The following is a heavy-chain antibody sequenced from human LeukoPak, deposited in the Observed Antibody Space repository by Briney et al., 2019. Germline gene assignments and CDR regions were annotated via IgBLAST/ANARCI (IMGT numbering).Heavy chain of an antibody. CDR3: ARSRAFNSGAFDP. D-gene: IGHD1-26*01. CDR2: ISYDGSNK. CDR1: GFTFSSYA. Sequence: GRSLRLSCAASGFTFSSYAMHWVRQAPGKGLEWVAVISYDGSNKYYADSVKGRFTISRDNSKNTLYLQMNSLRAEDTAVYYCARSRAFNSGAFDPWGQGSLVTVSS. J-gene: IGHJ5*02. V-gene: IGHV3-30-3*01.